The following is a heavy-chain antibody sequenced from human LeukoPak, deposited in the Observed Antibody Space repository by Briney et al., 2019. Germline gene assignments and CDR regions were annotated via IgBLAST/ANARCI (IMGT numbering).Heavy chain of an antibody. V-gene: IGHV4-59*01. CDR3: AKWHEKLLAFDS. CDR2: IHHTGKN. CDR1: GASITSYY. D-gene: IGHD1-7*01. Sequence: SETLFLTCAVSGASITSYYWNWIRQSPGKGLEWIGYIHHTGKNWYNPPLQSRVTLSVDTSKSEFSLRLNSVTAADTAVYYCAKWHEKLLAFDSWGQGTLVTVSS. J-gene: IGHJ4*02.